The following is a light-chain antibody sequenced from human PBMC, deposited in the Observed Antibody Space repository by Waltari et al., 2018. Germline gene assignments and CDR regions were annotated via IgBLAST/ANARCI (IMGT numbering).Light chain of an antibody. CDR2: AAS. Sequence: DIQLTQSPSFLSASVGDRVTITCRASQGITTYLVCYQQKPGKAPKVLIYAASTLQSGVPSRFSGSGSGTEFTLTITSLQPEDFATYYCQQVNGYPLTFGGGTKVEIK. J-gene: IGKJ4*01. CDR3: QQVNGYPLT. V-gene: IGKV1-9*01. CDR1: QGITTY.